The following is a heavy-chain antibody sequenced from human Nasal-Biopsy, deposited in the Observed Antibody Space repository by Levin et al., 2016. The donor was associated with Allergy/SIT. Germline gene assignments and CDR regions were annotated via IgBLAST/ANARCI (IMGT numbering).Heavy chain of an antibody. CDR3: ARLKLFWLGESDFSFHGIDV. CDR2: IYWSGTT. J-gene: IGHJ6*02. D-gene: IGHD3-10*01. CDR1: GGSVRSPDYY. Sequence: SETLSLTCTVSGGSVRSPDYYWAWIRQPPGKGLEWIGTIYWSGTTYYKPSLRRRVSISVDTANNFLSLRMSSVTAADTAVYYCARLKLFWLGESDFSFHGIDVWGQGTPSPSP. V-gene: IGHV4-39*02.